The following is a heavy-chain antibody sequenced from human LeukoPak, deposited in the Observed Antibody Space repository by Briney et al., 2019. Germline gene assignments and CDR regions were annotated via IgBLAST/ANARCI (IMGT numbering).Heavy chain of an antibody. CDR1: GGSISSSNW. V-gene: IGHV4-4*02. CDR2: IYHSGST. J-gene: IGHJ4*02. D-gene: IGHD3-10*01. CDR3: ARDQNGSGSYAGY. Sequence: SGTLSLTCAVSGGSISSSNWWSWVRQPPGKGLEWIGEIYHSGSTNYNPSLKSRVTISVDKSKNQFSLKLSSVTAADTAVYYCARDQNGSGSYAGYWGQGTLVTVSS.